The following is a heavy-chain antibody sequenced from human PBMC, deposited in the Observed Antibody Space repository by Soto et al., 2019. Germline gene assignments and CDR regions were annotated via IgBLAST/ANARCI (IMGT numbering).Heavy chain of an antibody. CDR1: GFTFSNAW. Sequence: PGGSLRLSCAASGFTFSNAWMSWDRQAPGKGLEWVGRIKSKTDGGTTDYAAPVKGRFTISRDDSKNTLYLQMNSLKTEDTAVYYCTTRPPYYYGSGTYYFDYWGQGTLVTVSS. CDR3: TTRPPYYYGSGTYYFDY. J-gene: IGHJ4*02. V-gene: IGHV3-15*01. D-gene: IGHD3-10*01. CDR2: IKSKTDGGTT.